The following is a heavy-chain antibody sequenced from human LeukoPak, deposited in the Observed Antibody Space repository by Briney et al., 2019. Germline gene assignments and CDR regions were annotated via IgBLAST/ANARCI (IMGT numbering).Heavy chain of an antibody. CDR2: IYYSGST. D-gene: IGHD5-12*01. J-gene: IGHJ4*02. CDR1: GGSISSSSYY. V-gene: IGHV4-39*07. CDR3: ARDSWGYSGYGFDY. Sequence: SETLSLTCTVSGGSISSSSYYWGWIRQPPGKGLEWIGSIYYSGSTYYNPSLKSRVTISVDTSKKQFSLKLSSVTAADTAVYYCARDSWGYSGYGFDYWGQGTLVTVSS.